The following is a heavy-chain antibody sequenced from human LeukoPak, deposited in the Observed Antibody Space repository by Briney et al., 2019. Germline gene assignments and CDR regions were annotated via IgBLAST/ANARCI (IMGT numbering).Heavy chain of an antibody. V-gene: IGHV1-69*01. D-gene: IGHD3-22*01. CDR2: IIPIFGTA. CDR1: GGTFSSYA. Sequence: GSSVTVSCKASGGTFSSYAISWVRRAPGQGLEWMGGIIPIFGTANYAQKFQGRVTITADESTSTAYMELSSLRSEDTAVYYCATAGTYYYDSSGPRGDYWGQGTLVTVSS. J-gene: IGHJ4*02. CDR3: ATAGTYYYDSSGPRGDY.